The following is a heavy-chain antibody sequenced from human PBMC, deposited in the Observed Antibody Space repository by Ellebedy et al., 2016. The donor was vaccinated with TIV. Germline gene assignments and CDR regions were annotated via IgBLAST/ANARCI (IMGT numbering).Heavy chain of an antibody. V-gene: IGHV4-61*01. CDR1: GGSVSSGSYY. Sequence: SETLSLXXTVSGGSVSSGSYYWSWIRQPPGKGLEWLGYIYYSGRTNYNPSLKSRVTMSVDTSKNQISLRLNSVTAADTAVYYCARVRLGYCSSTSCYNAFDVWGQGTMVTVSS. CDR3: ARVRLGYCSSTSCYNAFDV. J-gene: IGHJ3*01. D-gene: IGHD2-2*02. CDR2: IYYSGRT.